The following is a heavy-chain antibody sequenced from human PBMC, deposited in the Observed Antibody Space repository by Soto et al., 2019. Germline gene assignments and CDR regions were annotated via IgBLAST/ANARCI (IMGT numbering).Heavy chain of an antibody. CDR1: GYTFTNYW. V-gene: IGHV5-51*01. J-gene: IGHJ6*02. Sequence: GESLKISCKGFGYTFTNYWIGWVRQMPGKGPEWMGIIYPGDSDTKYNPSFQGQVTISADKSITTTYLQWSSLKASDTAIYYCAASIFYYGMDVWGQGTTVTVSS. CDR2: IYPGDSDT. CDR3: AASIFYYGMDV.